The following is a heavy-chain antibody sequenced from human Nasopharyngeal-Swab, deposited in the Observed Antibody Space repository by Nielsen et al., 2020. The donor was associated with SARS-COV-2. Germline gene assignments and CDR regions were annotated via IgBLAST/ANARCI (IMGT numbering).Heavy chain of an antibody. CDR3: ARDRGYCSSTSCYDNWFDP. V-gene: IGHV1-3*01. J-gene: IGHJ5*02. CDR2: INAGNGNT. CDR1: GYTFTSYA. Sequence: ASVKVSCKASGYTFTSYAMHWVRQAPGQRLEWMGWINAGNGNTKYSQKFQGRVTITRDTSASTAYMELSSLRSDDTAVYYCARDRGYCSSTSCYDNWFDPWGQGTLVTVSS. D-gene: IGHD2-2*01.